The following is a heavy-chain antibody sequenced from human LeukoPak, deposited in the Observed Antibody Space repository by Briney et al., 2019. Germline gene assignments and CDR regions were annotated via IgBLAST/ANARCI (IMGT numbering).Heavy chain of an antibody. Sequence: GGSLRLSCAASGFTFSSYETNWVRQAPGKGLEWVSAISGSGGSTYYADSVKGRFTISRDNSKNTLYLQMNSLRAEDTAVYYCAKGPHYDYVWGSYYYFDYWGQGTLVTVSS. CDR2: ISGSGGST. CDR1: GFTFSSYE. CDR3: AKGPHYDYVWGSYYYFDY. V-gene: IGHV3-23*01. D-gene: IGHD3-16*01. J-gene: IGHJ4*02.